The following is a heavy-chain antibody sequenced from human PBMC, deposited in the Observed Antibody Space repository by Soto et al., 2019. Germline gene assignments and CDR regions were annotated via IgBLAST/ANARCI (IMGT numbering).Heavy chain of an antibody. CDR2: ISYDGSKK. J-gene: IGHJ3*02. CDR1: GLTFSAYG. Sequence: GGSLRLSCEASGLTFSAYGMHWVRQAPGKGLEWVATISYDGSKKYFGDSVKGRFTISRDNSKSTLYLEMNSLRTEDTAVYYCAKASHCNKGRCSLGLIGDRAFDIWGQGTMVTVSS. D-gene: IGHD2-8*01. CDR3: AKASHCNKGRCSLGLIGDRAFDI. V-gene: IGHV3-30*18.